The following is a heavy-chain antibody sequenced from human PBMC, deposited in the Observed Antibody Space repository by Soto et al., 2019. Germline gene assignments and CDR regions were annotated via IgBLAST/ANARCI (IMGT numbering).Heavy chain of an antibody. CDR2: IIPLFGSP. Sequence: QVQLVQSGAEVAKPGSSVKVSCKASGDTFMNYAMSWVRQGPRQGLEWMGGIIPLFGSPKYAQKFQDRVKITAEESTSTVYMEVSSLRADDTGVYYCARGQVAGTFYYNGMDVWGQGTTVTVS. CDR1: GDTFMNYA. CDR3: ARGQVAGTFYYNGMDV. V-gene: IGHV1-69*01. J-gene: IGHJ6*02. D-gene: IGHD3-10*01.